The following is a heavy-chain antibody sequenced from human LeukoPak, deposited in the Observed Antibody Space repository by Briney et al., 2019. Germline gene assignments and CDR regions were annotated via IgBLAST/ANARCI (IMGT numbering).Heavy chain of an antibody. J-gene: IGHJ3*02. D-gene: IGHD1/OR15-1a*01. CDR1: GFTFSGHF. V-gene: IGHV3-11*04. Sequence: PGGSLRLSCAASGFTFSGHFMSWIRQAPGKGLEWISFISTTGDTTYYADSVKGRFTISRDNSKNTLYLQMNSLRAEDTAVYYCATQTNDREAFDIWGQGTMVTVSS. CDR2: ISTTGDTT. CDR3: ATQTNDREAFDI.